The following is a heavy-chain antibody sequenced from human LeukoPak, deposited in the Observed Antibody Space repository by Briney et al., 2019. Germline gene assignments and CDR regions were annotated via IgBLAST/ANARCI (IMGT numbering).Heavy chain of an antibody. CDR1: GDSVSSNSAS. CDR2: TYYRSKWYN. CDR3: ARDRPFDYFDY. D-gene: IGHD3-3*01. V-gene: IGHV6-1*01. Sequence: SQTLSLTCAISGDSVSSNSASWTWIRQSPSRGLEWLGRTYYRSKWYNDYAVSVKSRITINPDTSKNQFSLQLNSLTPDDTAVYYCARDRPFDYFDYWGQGTLVTVSS. J-gene: IGHJ4*02.